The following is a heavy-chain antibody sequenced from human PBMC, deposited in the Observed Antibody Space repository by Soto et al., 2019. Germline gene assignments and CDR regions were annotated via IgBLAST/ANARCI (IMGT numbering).Heavy chain of an antibody. Sequence: EVQLLESGGGLVQPGGSLRLSCAASGFTFSSYAMSWVRQAPGKGLEWVSAISGSGGSTYYADSVQGRFTISRDNSKNTLYLQMNSLRAEDTAVYYCAKKGRVVAATPYYYYYGMDVWGQGTTVTVSS. D-gene: IGHD2-15*01. CDR2: ISGSGGST. CDR3: AKKGRVVAATPYYYYYGMDV. J-gene: IGHJ6*02. V-gene: IGHV3-23*01. CDR1: GFTFSSYA.